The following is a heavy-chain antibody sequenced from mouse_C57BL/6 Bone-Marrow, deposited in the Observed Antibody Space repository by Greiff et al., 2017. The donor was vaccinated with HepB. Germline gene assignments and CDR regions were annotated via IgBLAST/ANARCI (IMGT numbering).Heavy chain of an antibody. CDR1: GYSITSGYY. Sequence: EVQRVESGPGLVKPSQSLSLTCSVTGYSITSGYYWNWIRQFPGNKLEWMGYISYDGSNNYNPSLKNRISITRDTSKNQFFLKLNSVTTEDTATYYCARDPYGSSLFAYWGQGTLVTVSA. D-gene: IGHD1-1*01. J-gene: IGHJ3*01. CDR3: ARDPYGSSLFAY. CDR2: ISYDGSN. V-gene: IGHV3-6*01.